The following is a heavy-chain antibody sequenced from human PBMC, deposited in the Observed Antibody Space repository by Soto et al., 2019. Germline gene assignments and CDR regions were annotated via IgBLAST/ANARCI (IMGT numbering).Heavy chain of an antibody. D-gene: IGHD1-26*01. CDR2: ISYDGSNK. Sequence: PGGSLRLSCAASGFTFSSYAMHWVRQAPGKGLEWVAVISYDGSNKYYADSVKVRFTISRDNSKNTLYLQMNSLRAEDTAVYYCARDLRGGDYYYYGMDVWGQGTTVTVSS. V-gene: IGHV3-30-3*01. CDR3: ARDLRGGDYYYYGMDV. CDR1: GFTFSSYA. J-gene: IGHJ6*02.